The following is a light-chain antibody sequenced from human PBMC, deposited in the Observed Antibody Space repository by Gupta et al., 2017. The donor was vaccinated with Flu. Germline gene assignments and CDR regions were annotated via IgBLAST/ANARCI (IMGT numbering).Light chain of an antibody. CDR2: HDL. V-gene: IGLV1-44*01. Sequence: QSVLTQPPSASGTPGQRVIVSCSGSSSNIGRKSVNWYQQVPGSAPKQVIFHDLQRPSGVPDRFSGSKSGTSASLAISGLQSEDEANYYCAAGDDTLNVYVFGTGTKVTVL. CDR1: SSNIGRKS. CDR3: AAGDDTLNVYV. J-gene: IGLJ1*01.